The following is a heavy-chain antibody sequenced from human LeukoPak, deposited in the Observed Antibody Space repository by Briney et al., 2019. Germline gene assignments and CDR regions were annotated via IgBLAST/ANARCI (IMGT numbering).Heavy chain of an antibody. CDR3: AKNGEDYYDSSGYPYGMDV. Sequence: GGSLRLSCAASGFTLSSYAMSGVREARGEGVEWVSAISGSGGSIYYADSVKGRFTISRDNSQTPLYLQMNSLRAKDTAVYYCAKNGEDYYDSSGYPYGMDVWGQGTTVTVSS. D-gene: IGHD3-22*01. J-gene: IGHJ6*02. CDR2: ISGSGGSI. CDR1: GFTLSSYA. V-gene: IGHV3-23*01.